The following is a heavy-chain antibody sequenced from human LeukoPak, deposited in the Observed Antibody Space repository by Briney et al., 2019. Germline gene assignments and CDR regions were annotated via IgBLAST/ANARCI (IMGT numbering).Heavy chain of an antibody. CDR2: IIPIFGTA. CDR1: GGTLSSYA. D-gene: IGHD6-13*01. CDR3: ARVSIAAAAHYGMDV. V-gene: IGHV1-69*13. Sequence: SVKVSCKASGGTLSSYAISWVRQAPGHGLEWMGGIIPIFGTATYAQTFQGRVTITADESTSTAYMELSSLRSEDTAVYYCARVSIAAAAHYGMDVWGKGTTVTVSS. J-gene: IGHJ6*04.